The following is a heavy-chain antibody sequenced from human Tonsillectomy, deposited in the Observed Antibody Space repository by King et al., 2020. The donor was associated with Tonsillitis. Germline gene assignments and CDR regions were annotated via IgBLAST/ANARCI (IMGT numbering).Heavy chain of an antibody. CDR2: IYYSGST. D-gene: IGHD3-22*01. V-gene: IGHV4-59*02. CDR3: ARVDAHGYSDY. J-gene: IGHJ4*02. CDR1: GGSVSDYY. Sequence: VQLQESGPGLVKPSETLSLTCTVSGGSVSDYYWSWIRQPPGKGLEWIGYIYYSGSTKYNPSLKSRVTISVDTSKNQFSLSLSSVTAADTAVYYCARVDAHGYSDYWGQGTLVTVSS.